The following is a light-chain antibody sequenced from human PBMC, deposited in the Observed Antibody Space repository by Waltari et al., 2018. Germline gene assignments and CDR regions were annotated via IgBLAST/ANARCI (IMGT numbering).Light chain of an antibody. J-gene: IGKJ1*01. CDR1: QSVGRS. V-gene: IGKV3-20*01. CDR2: DAS. CDR3: QKYVSLPAT. Sequence: EIVLTQSPGTLSLSPGERATLSCRASQSVGRSLAWYQQKPGQAPRLRIYDASSRAAGIPDRFSGSGSGTDFSLAISRLEPEEFAVYYCQKYVSLPATFGQGTKVEIK.